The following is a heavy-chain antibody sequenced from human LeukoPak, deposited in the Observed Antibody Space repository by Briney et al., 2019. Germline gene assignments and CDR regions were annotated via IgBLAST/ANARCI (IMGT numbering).Heavy chain of an antibody. V-gene: IGHV4-59*08. D-gene: IGHD6-19*01. Sequence: SETLSLTCTVSGDSISSYYWSWIRQPPGKGLEWIGYIYYSGSTNYNPSLKSRVTISVDTSKNQYSLKLSSVTAADTAVYYCARLGAVAAYYYYYGMDVWGQGTTVTVSS. CDR1: GDSISSYY. CDR2: IYYSGST. CDR3: ARLGAVAAYYYYYGMDV. J-gene: IGHJ6*02.